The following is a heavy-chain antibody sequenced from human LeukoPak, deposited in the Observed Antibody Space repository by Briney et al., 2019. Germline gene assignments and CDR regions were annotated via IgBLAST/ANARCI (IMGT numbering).Heavy chain of an antibody. CDR2: ISYDGSNK. CDR3: PRGLPGAFDI. CDR1: GCTFSSYI. J-gene: IGHJ3*02. Sequence: RPGRSQSFCCAASGCTFSSYIMHWGRQAPGKGLEWVAVISYDGSNKYYADSVKGRFTISRDNSKNTLYLQMNSLRAEDTAVYYCPRGLPGAFDIWGQGTMVTVSS. V-gene: IGHV3-30*03.